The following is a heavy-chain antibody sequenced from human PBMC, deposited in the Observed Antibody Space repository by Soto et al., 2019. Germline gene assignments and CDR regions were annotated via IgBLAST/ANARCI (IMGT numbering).Heavy chain of an antibody. J-gene: IGHJ4*02. V-gene: IGHV3-21*01. Sequence: EVQLVESGGGLVKPGGSLRLSCAASGFTFSSYSMNWVRQAPGKGLEWVSAISSSSSYIYYADSVKGRFTISRDNAKNSLYLQMNSLRAEDTAVYYCAREAHSGSYLGRWGQGTLVTVSS. CDR3: AREAHSGSYLGR. CDR1: GFTFSSYS. D-gene: IGHD1-26*01. CDR2: ISSSSSYI.